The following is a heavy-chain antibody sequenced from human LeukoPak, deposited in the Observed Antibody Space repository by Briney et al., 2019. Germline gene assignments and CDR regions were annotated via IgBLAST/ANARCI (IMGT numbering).Heavy chain of an antibody. V-gene: IGHV3-30*12. J-gene: IGHJ4*02. D-gene: IGHD1-26*01. CDR2: IYYDGSDK. CDR3: ARDKSVGAGATYFDY. Sequence: PGRSLRLSCSASGFSFSYYGMHWVRPAPGKGLEWVAVIYYDGSDKYYTDSVKGRFTISRGNSKTTLYLQMNSLRAEDTAVYYCARDKSVGAGATYFDYWGQGTLVTVSS. CDR1: GFSFSYYG.